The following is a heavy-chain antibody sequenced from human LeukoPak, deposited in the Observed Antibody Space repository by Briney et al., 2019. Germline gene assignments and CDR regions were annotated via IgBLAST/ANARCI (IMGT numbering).Heavy chain of an antibody. J-gene: IGHJ4*02. CDR3: ARGPPRVVRGVILDY. CDR2: IYYSGST. Sequence: SETLSLTCTVSGGSISSYYWSWIRQPPGKGLEWIGYIYYSGSTNYNPSLKSRVTISVDTSENQFSLKLSSVTAADTAVYYCARGPPRVVRGVILDYWGQGTLVTVSS. CDR1: GGSISSYY. D-gene: IGHD3-10*01. V-gene: IGHV4-59*12.